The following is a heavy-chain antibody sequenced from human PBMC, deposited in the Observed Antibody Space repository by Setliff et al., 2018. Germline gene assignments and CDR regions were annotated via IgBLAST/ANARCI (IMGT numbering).Heavy chain of an antibody. CDR3: ARDLLGSQGRTFDL. Sequence: GASVKVSCKASGYTFSDYYMHWIRQAPGQGPEWMGCINPNTGGTRFAQKFQFRVTMTADKAITTAYMELTRLTSDDTAMYYCARDLLGSQGRTFDLWGQGTLVTVSS. CDR1: GYTFSDYY. D-gene: IGHD1-26*01. V-gene: IGHV1-2*02. CDR2: INPNTGGT. J-gene: IGHJ4*02.